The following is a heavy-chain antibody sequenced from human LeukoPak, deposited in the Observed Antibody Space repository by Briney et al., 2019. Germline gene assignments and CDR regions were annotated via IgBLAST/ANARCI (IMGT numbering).Heavy chain of an antibody. D-gene: IGHD5-12*01. CDR2: IYYSGST. J-gene: IGHJ5*02. V-gene: IGHV4-59*11. Sequence: SQTLSLTCIVSGGSISSHYWSWIRQPPGKGLEWIGYIYYSGSTNYNPSLKSRVTISVDTSKNQFSLKLSSVTAADTAVYYCARLTWPNWFDPWGQGTLVTVSS. CDR1: GGSISSHY. CDR3: ARLTWPNWFDP.